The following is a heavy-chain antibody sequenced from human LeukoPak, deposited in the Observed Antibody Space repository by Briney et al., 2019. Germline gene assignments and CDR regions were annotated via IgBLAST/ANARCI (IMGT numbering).Heavy chain of an antibody. V-gene: IGHV4-38-2*01. CDR1: GYSISSGYY. J-gene: IGHJ4*02. Sequence: SETLSLTCAVSGYSISSGYYWGWIRQPPGKGLEWIGSIYHSGSTYYNPSLKSRVTISVDTSKNQFSLKLSSVTAADTAMYYCALTKIVATIWGGYYFDYWGQGTLVTVSS. CDR3: ALTKIVATIWGGYYFDY. D-gene: IGHD5-12*01. CDR2: IYHSGST.